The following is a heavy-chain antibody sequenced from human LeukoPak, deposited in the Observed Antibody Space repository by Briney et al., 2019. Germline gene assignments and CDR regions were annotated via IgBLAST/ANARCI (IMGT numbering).Heavy chain of an antibody. CDR1: GFTFSSYG. D-gene: IGHD6-19*01. CDR3: ARDGGSGWRGTVRF. V-gene: IGHV3-30*03. J-gene: IGHJ3*01. Sequence: GGSLRLSCAASGFTFSSYGMHWVRQAPGKGLEWVAVTAFNGSNNDYVTSYANSVKGRFTISRDDSKNTLYLQMSSLRAEDTAVYYCARDGGSGWRGTVRFWGQGTMLIVSS. CDR2: TAFNGSNNDYVT.